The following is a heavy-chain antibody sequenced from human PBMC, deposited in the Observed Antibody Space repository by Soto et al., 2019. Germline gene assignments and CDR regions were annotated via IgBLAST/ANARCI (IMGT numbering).Heavy chain of an antibody. CDR3: ARGRSSSSWYFDL. J-gene: IGHJ2*01. CDR2: IWYDGSNK. V-gene: IGHV3-33*01. D-gene: IGHD6-6*01. Sequence: GGSLRLSCAASGFTFSSYGMHWVRQAPGKGLEWVAVIWYDGSNKYYADSVKGRFTISRDNSKNTLYLQMNSLRAEDTAVYYCARGRSSSSWYFDLWGRGTLVTVSS. CDR1: GFTFSSYG.